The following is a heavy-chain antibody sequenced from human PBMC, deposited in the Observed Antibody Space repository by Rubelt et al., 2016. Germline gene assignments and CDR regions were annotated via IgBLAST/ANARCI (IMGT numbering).Heavy chain of an antibody. V-gene: IGHV7-4-1*02. CDR1: GYTFSNYA. CDR3: ARAGSSGKYNWFDP. CDR2: INTNTGNP. D-gene: IGHD3-22*01. Sequence: QVQLVQSGSELKKPGASVKVSCKASGYTFSNYAVNWVRQAPGQGLEWMGWINTNTGNPTFAQCFTWWFVFSLDTSGSTTYLQISTIKAEDTAVYYCARAGSSGKYNWFDPRGQGTLVTVSS. J-gene: IGHJ5*02.